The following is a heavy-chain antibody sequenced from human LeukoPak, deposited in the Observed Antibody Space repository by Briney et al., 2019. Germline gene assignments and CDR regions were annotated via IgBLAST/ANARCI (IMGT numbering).Heavy chain of an antibody. V-gene: IGHV1-69*06. CDR1: GGSFSNYT. CDR2: IIPIFGTA. Sequence: ASVKVSCKASGGSFSNYTISWLRQTPGQGLEWMGGIIPIFGTANYAQNFQGRVAITADKFTSTAYMELSSLRSEDTAVYYCARDEDYGIFVNVDYWGQGTLVTVSS. J-gene: IGHJ4*02. D-gene: IGHD4-17*01. CDR3: ARDEDYGIFVNVDY.